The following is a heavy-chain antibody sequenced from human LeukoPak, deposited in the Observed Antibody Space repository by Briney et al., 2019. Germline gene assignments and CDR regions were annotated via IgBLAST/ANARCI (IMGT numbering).Heavy chain of an antibody. CDR3: ARGSGSYSFDY. V-gene: IGHV3-23*01. Sequence: PGGSLRLSCAASGFTVSSNYMSWVRQAPGKGLEWVSAISGSGGSTYYADSVKGRFTISRDNSKNSLFLQMNSLRAEDTAVYYCARGSGSYSFDYWGLGTLVTVSS. CDR2: ISGSGGST. J-gene: IGHJ4*02. D-gene: IGHD1-26*01. CDR1: GFTVSSNY.